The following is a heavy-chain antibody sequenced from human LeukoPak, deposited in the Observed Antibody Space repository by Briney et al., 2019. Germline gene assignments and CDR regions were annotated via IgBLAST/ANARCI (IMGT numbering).Heavy chain of an antibody. J-gene: IGHJ4*02. D-gene: IGHD3/OR15-3a*01. CDR3: ARSHSVWTSFDY. V-gene: IGHV4-59*01. CDR2: IYYSGST. CDR1: SGSIISYY. Sequence: NPSETLSLTCTVSSGSIISYYWSWIRQPPGKGLEWIGYIYYSGSTNYNPSLKSRVTISLNTSKNQFSLKLSYVSAADTAVYYCARSHSVWTSFDYWGQGTLVTVSS.